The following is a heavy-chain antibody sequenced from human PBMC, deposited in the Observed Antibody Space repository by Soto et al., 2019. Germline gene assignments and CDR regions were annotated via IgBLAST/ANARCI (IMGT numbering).Heavy chain of an antibody. Sequence: GGSLRLSCAASGFTFSSYGMHWVRQAPGKGLEWVAVISYDGSNKYYADSVKGRFTISRDNSKNKLYLQMNSLRAEDTAVYYCVKGRYYDFWSGYSTYYYYGMDVWGQGTTVTVSS. CDR3: VKGRYYDFWSGYSTYYYYGMDV. CDR1: GFTFSSYG. CDR2: ISYDGSNK. D-gene: IGHD3-3*01. V-gene: IGHV3-30*18. J-gene: IGHJ6*02.